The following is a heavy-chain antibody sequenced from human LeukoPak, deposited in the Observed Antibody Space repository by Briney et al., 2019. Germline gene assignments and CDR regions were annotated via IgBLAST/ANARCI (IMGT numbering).Heavy chain of an antibody. J-gene: IGHJ6*02. Sequence: GASLKVSCKASGYTFTGYYMHWGPQAPGQGLEWMGWINANSGGTNYAQTLQGRVTMTRDTSISTAYMEMRRLRSDDTAVSYCARVGPPTKYYYYGMDVWGQGTTVTVSS. CDR2: INANSGGT. CDR3: ARVGPPTKYYYYGMDV. V-gene: IGHV1-2*03. CDR1: GYTFTGYY.